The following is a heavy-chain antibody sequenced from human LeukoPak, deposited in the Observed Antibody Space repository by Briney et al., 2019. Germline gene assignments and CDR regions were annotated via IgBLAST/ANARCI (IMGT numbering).Heavy chain of an antibody. CDR3: AKCTVRRTPRSYWFDP. D-gene: IGHD3-10*01. Sequence: PSETLSLTCTVSGGSLSSYYWTWIRQPPGKGLEWIGYIYYTGSTSYNPSLKSRVTISVQTSKNQFSLNLRSMTAADTAVYYCAKCTVRRTPRSYWFDPWGQGTLVTVSS. CDR2: IYYTGST. V-gene: IGHV4-59*12. CDR1: GGSLSSYY. J-gene: IGHJ5*02.